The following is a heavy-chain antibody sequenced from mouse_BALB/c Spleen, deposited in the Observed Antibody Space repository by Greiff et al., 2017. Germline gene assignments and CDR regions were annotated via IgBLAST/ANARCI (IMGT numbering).Heavy chain of an antibody. CDR1: GFTFSSYT. V-gene: IGHV5-6-4*01. Sequence: DVMLVESGGGLVKPGGSLKLSCAASGFTFSSYTMSWVRQTPEKRLEWVATISSGGSYTYYPDSVKGRFTISRDNAKNTLYLQMSSLKSEDTAMYYCTREIYYDYDGSCFAYWGQGTLVTVSA. J-gene: IGHJ3*01. CDR2: ISSGGSYT. D-gene: IGHD2-4*01. CDR3: TREIYYDYDGSCFAY.